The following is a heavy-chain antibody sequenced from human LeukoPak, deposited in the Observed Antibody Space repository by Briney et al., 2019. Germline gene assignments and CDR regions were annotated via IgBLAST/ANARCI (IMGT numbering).Heavy chain of an antibody. Sequence: PSQTLSLTCTVSGGSIRSDDYYWSWIRQHPGKGLEWIGYIYYSGNTYYTPSLESRVTISVDTSKNQFSLKLSSVTAADTAVYYCARGRSTDSIVGATAWGQGTLVTVSS. D-gene: IGHD1-26*01. V-gene: IGHV4-31*03. CDR2: IYYSGNT. J-gene: IGHJ5*02. CDR1: GGSIRSDDYY. CDR3: ARGRSTDSIVGATA.